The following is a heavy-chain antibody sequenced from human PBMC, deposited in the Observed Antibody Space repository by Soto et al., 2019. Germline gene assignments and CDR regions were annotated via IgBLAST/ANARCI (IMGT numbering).Heavy chain of an antibody. D-gene: IGHD1-20*01. CDR1: GFTFSSYD. CDR2: IGTAGDT. Sequence: EVQLVESGGGLVQPGGSLRLSCAASGFTFSSYDMHWVRQATGKGLEWVSAIGTAGDTYYPGSVKGRVTISRENARNSLYLQMNSLRAEDTAVYYCARVNWNPRRRPLFYFDYWGQGTLVTVSS. V-gene: IGHV3-13*01. J-gene: IGHJ4*02. CDR3: ARVNWNPRRRPLFYFDY.